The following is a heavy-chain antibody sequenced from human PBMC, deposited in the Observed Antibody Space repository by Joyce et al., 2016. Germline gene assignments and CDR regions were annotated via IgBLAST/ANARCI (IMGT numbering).Heavy chain of an antibody. D-gene: IGHD6-25*01. CDR3: AKILTATYSSGWFLDY. CDR2: ISYDGIYK. V-gene: IGHV3-30*18. CDR1: GLTLSNYG. Sequence: QVQLVESGGGVVQPGGSLRLSCAASGLTLSNYGVHWVRQAPGKGLEWVAVISYDGIYKYYADSGKGRFTISRDNSKNTVFLEMNSLRAEDTAVYYCAKILTATYSSGWFLDYWGQGTLVTVSS. J-gene: IGHJ4*02.